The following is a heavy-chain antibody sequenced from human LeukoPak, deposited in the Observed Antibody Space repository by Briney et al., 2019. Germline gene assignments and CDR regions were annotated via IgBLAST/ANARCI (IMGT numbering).Heavy chain of an antibody. Sequence: GGSLRLSCVASEFSFTDAWMTWVRQTPGKGLEWFSSISSSGNTYYADSVKGRFTISRDNSKNLVNLQMNSLRAEDTAIYYCVKGRMSEDGLDFWGQGSLVTVSS. J-gene: IGHJ4*02. CDR3: VKGRMSEDGLDF. D-gene: IGHD5-24*01. V-gene: IGHV3-23*01. CDR2: ISSSGNT. CDR1: EFSFTDAW.